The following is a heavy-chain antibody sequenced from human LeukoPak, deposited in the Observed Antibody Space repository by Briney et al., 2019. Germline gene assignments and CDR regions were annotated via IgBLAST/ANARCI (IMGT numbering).Heavy chain of an antibody. Sequence: SETLSLTCAVSGYSISSGYYWGWIRQPPGKGLEWIGSIYYSGSTYYNPSLKSRVTISVDTSKNQFSLKLSSVTAADTAVYYCARRAYYYDSSGYYYPGYPFDTWGQGTMVTVSS. J-gene: IGHJ3*02. CDR2: IYYSGST. CDR3: ARRAYYYDSSGYYYPGYPFDT. V-gene: IGHV4-38-2*01. D-gene: IGHD3-22*01. CDR1: GYSISSGYY.